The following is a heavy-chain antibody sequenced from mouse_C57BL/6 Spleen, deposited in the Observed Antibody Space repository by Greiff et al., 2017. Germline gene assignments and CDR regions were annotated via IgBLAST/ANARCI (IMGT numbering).Heavy chain of an antibody. J-gene: IGHJ3*01. CDR3: AIFKGNLRGGFAY. CDR2: IYPGSGST. CDR1: GYTFTGYW. Sequence: VQLHQPGAELVKPGASVKMSCKASGYTFTGYWITWVKQKPGQGLEWIGDIYPGSGSTNYNEKFKSKATLTVDTSSSTAYMQLSSLTSEDSAVYYCAIFKGNLRGGFAYWGQGTLVTVSA. V-gene: IGHV1-55*01.